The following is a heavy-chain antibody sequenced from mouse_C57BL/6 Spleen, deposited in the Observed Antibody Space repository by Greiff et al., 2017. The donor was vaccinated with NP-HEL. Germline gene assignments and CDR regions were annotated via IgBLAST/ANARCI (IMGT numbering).Heavy chain of an antibody. CDR3: AREGAGYVADYFDY. D-gene: IGHD3-2*02. CDR1: GYTFTSYW. CDR2: IYPSDSET. V-gene: IGHV1-61*01. J-gene: IGHJ2*01. Sequence: QVQLQQPGAELVRPGSSVKLSCKASGYTFTSYWMDWVKQRPGQGLEWIGNIYPSDSETHYNQKFKDKATLTVDKSSSTAYMQLSSLTSEDSAVYYWAREGAGYVADYFDYWGQGTTLTVSS.